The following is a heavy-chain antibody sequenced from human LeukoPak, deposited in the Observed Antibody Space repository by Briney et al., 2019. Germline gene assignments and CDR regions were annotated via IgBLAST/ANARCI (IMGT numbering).Heavy chain of an antibody. V-gene: IGHV3-7*02. J-gene: IGHJ4*02. D-gene: IGHD6-19*01. CDR1: GFTFSTYW. Sequence: PGGSLRLSCSASGFTFSTYWMSWVRQAPGKGLEWVANIKEDGSEKNYADSVKGRFTISRDNAKNTLYLQMNSLRAEDTAVYYCARVINSGWLGELSDWGQGTLVTVSS. CDR3: ARVINSGWLGELSD. CDR2: IKEDGSEK.